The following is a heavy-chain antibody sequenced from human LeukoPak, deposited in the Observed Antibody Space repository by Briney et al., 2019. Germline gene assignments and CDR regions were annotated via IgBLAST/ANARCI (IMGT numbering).Heavy chain of an antibody. V-gene: IGHV1-69*05. CDR1: GGTFSSYA. D-gene: IGHD3-10*01. J-gene: IGHJ5*02. CDR2: IIPIFGTA. Sequence: VASVKVSCKASGGTFSSYAISWVRQAPGQGLEWMGRIIPIFGTANYAQKFQGRVTITTDESTSTAYMELSSLRSEDTAVYYCARDGQSRGGFDPWGQGTLVTVSS. CDR3: ARDGQSRGGFDP.